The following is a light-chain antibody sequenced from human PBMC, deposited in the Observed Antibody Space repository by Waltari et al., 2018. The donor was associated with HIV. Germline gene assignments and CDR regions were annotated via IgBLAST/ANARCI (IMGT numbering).Light chain of an antibody. CDR1: SSDVGKYDL. CDR2: EDS. CDR3: CSYAGNKKVI. Sequence: QSALPQPTSVSGSPGQSITISCTGNSSDVGKYDLVSWYQQYPGKAPKLMIYEDSKRPSGISDRFSGSKSGNTASLTISDLQAEDEANYYCCSYAGNKKVILGGGTKLTVL. J-gene: IGLJ2*01. V-gene: IGLV2-23*01.